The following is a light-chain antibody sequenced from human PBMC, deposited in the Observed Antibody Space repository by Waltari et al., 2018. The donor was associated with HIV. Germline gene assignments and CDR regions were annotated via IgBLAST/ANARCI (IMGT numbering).Light chain of an antibody. CDR1: SSDVGGYNY. Sequence: QSALTQPASVSGSPGQSITHSCTGNSSDVGGYNYVSWYPQNPGQAPKLMIYEVRNRPSGVSNRFSGSKSGNTASLTSSGLQAEDVADYYCSSYTSSSTLVFGGGTKLTVL. CDR3: SSYTSSSTLV. V-gene: IGLV2-14*01. J-gene: IGLJ2*01. CDR2: EVR.